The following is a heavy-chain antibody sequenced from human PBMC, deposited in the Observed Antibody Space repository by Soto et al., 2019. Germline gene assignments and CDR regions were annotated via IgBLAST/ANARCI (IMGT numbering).Heavy chain of an antibody. Sequence: GGSLRLSCAASGFTFSSYAMSWVRQAPGKGLEWVSAISGSGGSTYYADSVKGRFTISRDNSKNTLYLQMNSLRAEDTAVYYCAKPIYSSGWYADFDYWGQGTLVTVSS. J-gene: IGHJ4*02. CDR3: AKPIYSSGWYADFDY. CDR2: ISGSGGST. D-gene: IGHD6-19*01. V-gene: IGHV3-23*01. CDR1: GFTFSSYA.